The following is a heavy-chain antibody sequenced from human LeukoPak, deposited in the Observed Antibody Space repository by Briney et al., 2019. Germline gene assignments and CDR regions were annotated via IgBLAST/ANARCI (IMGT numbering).Heavy chain of an antibody. CDR2: IKQDGSEK. CDR3: ARFGLERRVASYLDY. CDR1: GFTFSIYW. D-gene: IGHD1-1*01. Sequence: GGSLRLSCAASGFTFSIYWMSWVRQAPGKGLEWVANIKQDGSEKYYVDSVKGRFTISRDNAKNSLYLQMNSLRAEDTAVYYCARFGLERRVASYLDYWGQGTLVTVSS. J-gene: IGHJ4*02. V-gene: IGHV3-7*01.